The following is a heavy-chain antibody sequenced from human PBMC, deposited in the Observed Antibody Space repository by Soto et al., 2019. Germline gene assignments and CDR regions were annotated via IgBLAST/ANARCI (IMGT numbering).Heavy chain of an antibody. CDR1: GFTFTSSA. Sequence: ASVKVSCKASGFTFTSSAMQWVRQARGQRLEWIGWIVVGSGNTNYAQKFQERVTITRDMSTSTAYMELSSLRSEDTAVYYCAALYCSGGSCEASSDYWGQGTLVTVSS. V-gene: IGHV1-58*02. CDR3: AALYCSGGSCEASSDY. D-gene: IGHD2-15*01. CDR2: IVVGSGNT. J-gene: IGHJ4*02.